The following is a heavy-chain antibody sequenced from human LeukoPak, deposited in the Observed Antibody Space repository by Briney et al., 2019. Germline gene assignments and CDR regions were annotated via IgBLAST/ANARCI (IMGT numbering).Heavy chain of an antibody. V-gene: IGHV4-39*07. J-gene: IGHJ5*02. Sequence: SETLSLTCTVSGGSISSSSYYWGWIRQPPGKGLEWIGSIYYSGSTYYNPSLKSRVTISVDTSKNQFSLKLSSVTAADTAVYYCARRLAAMVWFDPWGQGTLVTVSS. CDR3: ARRLAAMVWFDP. CDR2: IYYSGST. D-gene: IGHD2-2*01. CDR1: GGSISSSSYY.